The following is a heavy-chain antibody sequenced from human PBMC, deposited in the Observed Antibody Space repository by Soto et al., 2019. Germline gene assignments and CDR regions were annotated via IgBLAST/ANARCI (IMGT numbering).Heavy chain of an antibody. CDR2: IIPIFGTA. Sequence: SVKVSCKASGGTFSSYAISWVRQAPGQGLEWMGGIIPIFGTANYAQKFQGRVTITADESTSTAYMELSSLRSEDTAVYYCASHPDYDFWSGYSYNWFDPWGQGTLVTVSS. CDR3: ASHPDYDFWSGYSYNWFDP. V-gene: IGHV1-69*13. CDR1: GGTFSSYA. J-gene: IGHJ5*02. D-gene: IGHD3-3*01.